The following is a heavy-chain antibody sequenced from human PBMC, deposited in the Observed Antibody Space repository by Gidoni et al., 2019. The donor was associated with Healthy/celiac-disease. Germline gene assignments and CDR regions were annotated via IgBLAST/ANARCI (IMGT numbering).Heavy chain of an antibody. CDR3: ARDGDVLLWFGERGGMDV. V-gene: IGHV3-33*01. CDR1: GFTFSRYG. J-gene: IGHJ6*02. Sequence: QVQLVESGGGVVQPGRSLRLSCAASGFTFSRYGMHGVRQAPGKGLAWVAVIGYDGSNKYYADSVKGRFTISRDNSKNTLYLQMNSLRAEDTAVYYCARDGDVLLWFGERGGMDVWGQGTTVTVSS. CDR2: IGYDGSNK. D-gene: IGHD3-10*01.